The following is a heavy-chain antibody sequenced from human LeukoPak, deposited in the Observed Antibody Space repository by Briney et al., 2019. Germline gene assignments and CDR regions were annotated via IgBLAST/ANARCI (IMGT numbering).Heavy chain of an antibody. CDR3: ARGDKYAFDI. CDR2: INPNSGVT. CDR1: GYTFTSYG. V-gene: IGHV1-2*06. Sequence: ASVKVSCKASGYTFTSYGISWVRQAPGQGLEWMGRINPNSGVTNYAQKFQGRVTMTRDTSISTAYMELSRLRSDDTAVYYCARGDKYAFDIWGQGTMVTVSS. D-gene: IGHD2-15*01. J-gene: IGHJ3*02.